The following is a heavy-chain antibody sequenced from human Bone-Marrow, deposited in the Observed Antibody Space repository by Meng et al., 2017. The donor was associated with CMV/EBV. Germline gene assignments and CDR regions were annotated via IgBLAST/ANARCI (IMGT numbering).Heavy chain of an antibody. CDR1: GDSVSSNSAA. J-gene: IGHJ6*01. D-gene: IGHD6-19*01. V-gene: IGHV6-1*01. Sequence: SETLSLTCAISGDSVSSNSAAWNRIRQSPSRGLEWLGRTYYRSKWYNDYAVSVKSRITINPDTSKNQFSLQLNSVTPEDTAVYYCARAGQWLVDYYYYYGMDVWGQGTTVTGSS. CDR3: ARAGQWLVDYYYYYGMDV. CDR2: TYYRSKWYN.